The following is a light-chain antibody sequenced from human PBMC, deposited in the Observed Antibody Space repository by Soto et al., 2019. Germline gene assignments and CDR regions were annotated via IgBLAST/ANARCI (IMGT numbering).Light chain of an antibody. CDR1: QSVSSN. J-gene: IGKJ5*01. CDR3: QQYGNSPIT. CDR2: GAS. V-gene: IGKV3-15*01. Sequence: EIVMTQSPATLSVSPGERATLSCRASQSVSSNLAWYQQKPGQAPSLLIYGASTRATGTPARFSGSGSGTEFTLTISSLQPEDFAVYYCQQYGNSPITFGQGTRLEI.